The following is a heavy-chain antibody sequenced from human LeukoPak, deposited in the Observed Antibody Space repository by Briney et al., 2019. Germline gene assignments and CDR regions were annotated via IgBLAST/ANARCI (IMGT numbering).Heavy chain of an antibody. CDR2: INPNSGGT. CDR3: ARALRAAGTSLDP. D-gene: IGHD6-13*01. Sequence: ASVKVSCKASGYTFTGYYMHWVRQAPGQGLEWMGWINPNSGGTNYAQKFQGRVTMTRDTSISTAYMELSRLRSDDTAVYYCARALRAAGTSLDPWGQGTLVTVSS. J-gene: IGHJ5*02. CDR1: GYTFTGYY. V-gene: IGHV1-2*02.